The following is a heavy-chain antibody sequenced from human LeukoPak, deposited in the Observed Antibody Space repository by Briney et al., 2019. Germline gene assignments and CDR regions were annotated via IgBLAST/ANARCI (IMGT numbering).Heavy chain of an antibody. CDR3: ARDVVVVPAAIHYGMDV. V-gene: IGHV4-34*01. D-gene: IGHD2-2*01. CDR2: INHSGRT. Sequence: SETLSLTCAVYGGSFSDYFWGWIRQPPGKGLEWIGEINHSGRTYYNPSLKSRVTISVDTSKNQFSLNLSSVTAADTAVYYCARDVVVVPAAIHYGMDVWGQGATVTVSS. CDR1: GGSFSDYF. J-gene: IGHJ6*02.